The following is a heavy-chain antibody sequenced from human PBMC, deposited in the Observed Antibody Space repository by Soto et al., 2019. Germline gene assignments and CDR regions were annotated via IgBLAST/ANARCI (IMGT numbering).Heavy chain of an antibody. J-gene: IGHJ4*02. Sequence: PSETLSLTCTVSGGSISSSSYYWGWIRQPPGKGLEWIGSIYYSGSTYYNPSLKSRVTISVDTSKNQFSLKLSSVTAADKAVYYCARHRRWQTFDYWGQGTLVTVSS. V-gene: IGHV4-39*01. CDR2: IYYSGST. CDR3: ARHRRWQTFDY. CDR1: GGSISSSSYY. D-gene: IGHD2-15*01.